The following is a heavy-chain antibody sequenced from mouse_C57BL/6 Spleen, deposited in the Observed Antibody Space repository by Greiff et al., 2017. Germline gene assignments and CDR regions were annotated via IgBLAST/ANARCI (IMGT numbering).Heavy chain of an antibody. CDR3: ARSHYYGSSYGYCDV. J-gene: IGHJ1*03. CDR2: IYPGDGDT. Sequence: QVQLQQPGAELVKPGASVKISCKASGYAFSSYWMNWVKQRPGKGLEWIGQIYPGDGDTNYNGKFKGKATLTADKSSSTAYMQLSSLTSEDSAVYFCARSHYYGSSYGYCDVWGTGTTVTVSS. CDR1: GYAFSSYW. D-gene: IGHD1-1*01. V-gene: IGHV1-80*01.